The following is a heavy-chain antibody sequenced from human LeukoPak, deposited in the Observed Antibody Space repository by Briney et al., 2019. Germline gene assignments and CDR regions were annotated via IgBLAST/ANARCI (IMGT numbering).Heavy chain of an antibody. CDR2: IQQDGSEK. CDR3: ARDRGFSYGIDF. V-gene: IGHV3-7*04. Sequence: GGSLRLSCAASGFTFSSYGMHWVRQAPGKGLEWVANIQQDGSEKYYVDSVKGRFTISRDNAKKSLFLRVSSLRGEDTAVYYCARDRGFSYGIDFWGQGTLVTVSS. D-gene: IGHD5-18*01. J-gene: IGHJ4*02. CDR1: GFTFSSYG.